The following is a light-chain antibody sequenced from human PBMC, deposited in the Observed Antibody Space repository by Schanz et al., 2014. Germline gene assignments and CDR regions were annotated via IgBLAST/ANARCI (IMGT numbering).Light chain of an antibody. CDR1: SSNIGSNV. V-gene: IGLV1-44*01. Sequence: QSVLTQPPSASGTPGQRVTISCSGSSSNIGSNVVNWFRQLPGTAPKLLIYSDNQRPSGVPDRFSGSKSGSSASLAITGLQAEDEADYYCQSYDKSLHGSVFGGGTKLTVL. J-gene: IGLJ3*02. CDR3: QSYDKSLHGSV. CDR2: SDN.